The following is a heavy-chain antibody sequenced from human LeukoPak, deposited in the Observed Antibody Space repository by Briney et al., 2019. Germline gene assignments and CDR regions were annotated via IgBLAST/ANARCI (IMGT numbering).Heavy chain of an antibody. CDR2: ISAYNGNT. Sequence: ASVKVSCTASGYTFTSYGISWVRQAPGQGLEWMGLISAYNGNTNYAQKLQGRVTMTTDTSTSTAYMELRSLRSDDTAVYYCARDPPRYCSSTSCSPNWFDPWGQGTLVTVSS. J-gene: IGHJ5*02. CDR1: GYTFTSYG. D-gene: IGHD2-2*01. CDR3: ARDPPRYCSSTSCSPNWFDP. V-gene: IGHV1-18*04.